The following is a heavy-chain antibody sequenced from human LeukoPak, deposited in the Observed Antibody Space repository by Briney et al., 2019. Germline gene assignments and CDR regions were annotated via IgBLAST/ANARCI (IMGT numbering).Heavy chain of an antibody. CDR1: GGSFSGYY. J-gene: IGHJ4*02. CDR3: ARQDYGDYYIGY. V-gene: IGHV4-34*01. Sequence: PSETLSLTCAVYGGSFSGYYWSWIRQPPGKGLEWIGEINHSGSTNYNPSLKSRVTISVDTSKNQFSLKLSSVTAADTAVYYCARQDYGDYYIGYWGQGTLVTVSS. CDR2: INHSGST. D-gene: IGHD4-17*01.